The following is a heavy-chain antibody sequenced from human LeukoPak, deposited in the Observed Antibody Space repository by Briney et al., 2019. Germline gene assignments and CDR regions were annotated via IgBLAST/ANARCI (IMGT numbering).Heavy chain of an antibody. D-gene: IGHD2-2*02. CDR2: INHSGST. CDR1: GGSFSGYY. CDR3: ARGPIYCRSTSCYNNWFDP. J-gene: IGHJ5*02. Sequence: SETLSLTCAVYGGSFSGYYWSWIRQPPGKGLEWIGEINHSGSTNYNPSLKSRVTISVDTSKNQFSLKLSSVTAADTAVYYCARGPIYCRSTSCYNNWFDPWGQGTLVTVSS. V-gene: IGHV4-34*01.